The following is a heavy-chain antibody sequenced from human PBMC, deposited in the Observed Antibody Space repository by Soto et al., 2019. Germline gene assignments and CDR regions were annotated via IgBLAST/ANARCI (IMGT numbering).Heavy chain of an antibody. V-gene: IGHV4-34*01. Sequence: ASETLSLTCAVFGGSFSGYYWSWIRQPPGKGLEWVGEINHSGSTNYNPSLKSRVTISVDTSKNQFSLKLSSVTAADTAVYYCAKTYCSSTSCYRGGYYFDYWGQGTLVTVSS. CDR2: INHSGST. CDR1: GGSFSGYY. CDR3: AKTYCSSTSCYRGGYYFDY. J-gene: IGHJ4*02. D-gene: IGHD2-2*02.